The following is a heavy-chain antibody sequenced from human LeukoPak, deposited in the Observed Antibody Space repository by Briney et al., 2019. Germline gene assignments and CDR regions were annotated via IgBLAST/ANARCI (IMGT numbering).Heavy chain of an antibody. CDR3: ARDWELGH. V-gene: IGHV4-59*01. CDR1: GGSIGNFF. J-gene: IGHJ4*02. D-gene: IGHD1-26*01. CDR2: IYENGRT. Sequence: SETLSLTXTVSGGSIGNFFWSWIRQSPGEGLEWIGFIYENGRTSYNPSLKSRVTISVDMSKNQFSLRLTSMTAADTAVYYCARDWELGHWGRGILVTVTS.